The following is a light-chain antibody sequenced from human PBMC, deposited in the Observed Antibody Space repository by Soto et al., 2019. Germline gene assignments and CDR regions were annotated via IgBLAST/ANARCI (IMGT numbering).Light chain of an antibody. J-gene: IGKJ5*01. V-gene: IGKV3-20*01. CDR1: QTLSSNY. Sequence: EIVLTQSPDTLSLSPGERATLSCRASQTLSSNYLAWYQQKPGQAPRLLIYGASSRATGIPDRFSGSGSGTDFTLSISRLEPEDFAVYYCQQYSSSPITFGQGTRLEIK. CDR3: QQYSSSPIT. CDR2: GAS.